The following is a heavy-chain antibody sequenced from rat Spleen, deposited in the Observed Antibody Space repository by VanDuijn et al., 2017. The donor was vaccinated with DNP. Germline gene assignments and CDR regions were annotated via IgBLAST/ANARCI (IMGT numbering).Heavy chain of an antibody. V-gene: IGHV5-25*01. CDR3: ATSSYYGYDYGFAY. D-gene: IGHD1-7*01. CDR2: ISISDST. Sequence: EVQLVESGGGLVQPGRSMKLSCAASGFTFSNYYMAWVRQAPTKGLEWVATISISDSTYYRDSVKGRFTISRDNVKRSLYLQMDSLRSEDTATYYCATSSYYGYDYGFAYWGQGTLVTVSS. CDR1: GFTFSNYY. J-gene: IGHJ3*01.